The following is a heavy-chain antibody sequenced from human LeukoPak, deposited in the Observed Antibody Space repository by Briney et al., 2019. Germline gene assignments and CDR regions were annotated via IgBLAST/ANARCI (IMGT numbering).Heavy chain of an antibody. D-gene: IGHD3-3*02. J-gene: IGHJ3*02. CDR3: ARPTIRYDAFDI. Sequence: ASVKVSCKASGYTFASYDINWVRQAPGQGLEWMAWMNPNSGNTGYAQKFQGRVTLTRDNSIDTAYMELSSLRSGDTAAYYCARPTIRYDAFDIWGQGTMVTVSS. CDR2: MNPNSGNT. CDR1: GYTFASYD. V-gene: IGHV1-8*01.